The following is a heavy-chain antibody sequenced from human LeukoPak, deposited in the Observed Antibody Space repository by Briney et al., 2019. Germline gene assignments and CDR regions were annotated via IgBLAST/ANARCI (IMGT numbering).Heavy chain of an antibody. CDR1: GFTFSTYD. CDR2: IGTIGDT. D-gene: IGHD2-21*01. J-gene: IGHJ6*03. CDR3: ARATVIGNAPVPGYMDV. Sequence: GGSLRLSCAASGFTFSTYDMHWVRQVSGKGLEWVSSIGTIGDTFYPGSVKGRFAISRENAKNSLYLQMNGLRAGDTAVYYCARATVIGNAPVPGYMDVWGKGTTVTVSS. V-gene: IGHV3-13*01.